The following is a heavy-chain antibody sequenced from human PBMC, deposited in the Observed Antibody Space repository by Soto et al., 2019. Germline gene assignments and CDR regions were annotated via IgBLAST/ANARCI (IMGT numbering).Heavy chain of an antibody. J-gene: IGHJ4*02. Sequence: GGSLRLSCAASGFTFSNYRMSWVRQAPGKGLEWVARIKEDGSERYYVPSVRGRFTISRDNAKNSLSLQMNSLRADDTAVYYCASLKVGSAWDFWGQGTLVTVSS. CDR2: IKEDGSER. CDR3: ASLKVGSAWDF. V-gene: IGHV3-7*03. D-gene: IGHD6-19*01. CDR1: GFTFSNYR.